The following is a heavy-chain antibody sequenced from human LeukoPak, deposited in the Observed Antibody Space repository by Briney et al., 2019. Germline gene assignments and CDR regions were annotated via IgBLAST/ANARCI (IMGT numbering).Heavy chain of an antibody. Sequence: SETLSLTCTVSGGPISSYYWSWIRQPPGKGLEWIGYIYNSGSTNYNHSLKSRVTISEDMPNNQFSLKLSSVTAADTAVYYCARALRLWGGNSGIAFDIWGQGTMVTVSS. D-gene: IGHD4-23*01. CDR2: IYNSGST. J-gene: IGHJ3*02. V-gene: IGHV4-59*01. CDR1: GGPISSYY. CDR3: ARALRLWGGNSGIAFDI.